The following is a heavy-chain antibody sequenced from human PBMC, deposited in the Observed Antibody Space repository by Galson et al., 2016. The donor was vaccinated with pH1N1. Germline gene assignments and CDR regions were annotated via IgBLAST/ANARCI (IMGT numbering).Heavy chain of an antibody. CDR3: AQNGYRDYGGYSDY. CDR1: GFSLSTSGVG. CDR2: IYWHDDK. V-gene: IGHV2-5*01. D-gene: IGHD4-17*01. J-gene: IGHJ4*02. Sequence: PALVKPTQTLTLTCTFSGFSLSTSGVGVGWIRQPPGKALEWLALIYWHDDKRYSPSLKSRLTITNDTSKNQVGHTMTIIDPVDTATYYCAQNGYRDYGGYSDYWGQALLGTVSS.